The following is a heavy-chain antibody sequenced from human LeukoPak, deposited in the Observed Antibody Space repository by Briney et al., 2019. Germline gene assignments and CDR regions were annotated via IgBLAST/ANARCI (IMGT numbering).Heavy chain of an antibody. V-gene: IGHV1-18*01. J-gene: IGHJ6*02. CDR1: GYTFTSYG. CDR3: AKALKYYYYYGMDV. CDR2: ISAYNGNT. Sequence: GSVKVSCKASGYTFTSYGISWVRQAAGQGLEWMGWISAYNGNTNYAQKLQGRVTMTTDTSTSTAYMELRSLRSDDTAVYYCAKALKYYYYYGMDVWGQGTTVTVSS.